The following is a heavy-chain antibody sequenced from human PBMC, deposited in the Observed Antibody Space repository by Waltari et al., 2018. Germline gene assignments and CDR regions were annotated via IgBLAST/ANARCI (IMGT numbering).Heavy chain of an antibody. J-gene: IGHJ6*02. V-gene: IGHV3-30*04. Sequence: QVQLVESGGGVVQAGRSLRLSCEASEFTFSSYAMHWVRQAQGKGLEVVACISYSGRNIYEVDSVKGRFTISRDNSKKTLYMQMNSLRAEDTAVYYCARDYCDRTNCHGMDVWGQGTTVTISS. CDR1: EFTFSSYA. D-gene: IGHD3-22*01. CDR3: ARDYCDRTNCHGMDV. CDR2: ISYSGRNI.